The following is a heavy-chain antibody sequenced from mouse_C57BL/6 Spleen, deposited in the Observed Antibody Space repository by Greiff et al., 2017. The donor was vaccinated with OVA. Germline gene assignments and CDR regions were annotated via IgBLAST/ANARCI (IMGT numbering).Heavy chain of an antibody. CDR1: GYTFTSYW. Sequence: QVQLQQPGAELVRPGSSVKLSCKASGYTFTSYWMHWVKQRPIQGLEWIGNIDPSDSETHYNQKFKDKATLTVDKSSSTDYMQLSSLTSEDSAVYYCARGGDYDRDFDYWGQGTTLTVSS. J-gene: IGHJ2*01. CDR3: ARGGDYDRDFDY. CDR2: IDPSDSET. D-gene: IGHD2-4*01. V-gene: IGHV1-52*01.